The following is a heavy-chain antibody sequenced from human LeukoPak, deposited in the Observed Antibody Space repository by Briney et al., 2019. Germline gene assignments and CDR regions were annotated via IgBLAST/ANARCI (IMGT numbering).Heavy chain of an antibody. CDR2: IYPGDSDT. CDR1: GYSFTSYW. J-gene: IGHJ6*02. Sequence: GESLKISCKGSGYSFTSYWIGWVRQMPGKGLEWMGIIYPGDSDTRYSPSFQGQVTISADKSISTAYLQWSSLKASDTAMYYCARSLPAASRLDYYYYGMDVWGQGTTVTVSS. CDR3: ARSLPAASRLDYYYYGMDV. V-gene: IGHV5-51*01. D-gene: IGHD2-2*01.